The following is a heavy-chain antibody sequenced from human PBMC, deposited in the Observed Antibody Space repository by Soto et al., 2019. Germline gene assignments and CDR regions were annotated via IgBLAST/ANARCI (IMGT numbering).Heavy chain of an antibody. CDR2: IKSKTDGGTT. Sequence: GGSLRLSCAASGFTFSNAWMNWVRQAPGKGLEWVGRIKSKTDGGTTDYAAPVKGRFTISRDDSKNTLYLQMNSLKTEDTAVYYCTTRPYCSGGSCYWHYYYGMDVWGQGTTVTVSS. V-gene: IGHV3-15*07. CDR1: GFTFSNAW. J-gene: IGHJ6*02. D-gene: IGHD2-15*01. CDR3: TTRPYCSGGSCYWHYYYGMDV.